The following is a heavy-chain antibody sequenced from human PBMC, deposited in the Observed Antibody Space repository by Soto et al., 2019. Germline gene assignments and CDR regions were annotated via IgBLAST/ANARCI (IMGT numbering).Heavy chain of an antibody. CDR1: GFTFSSYA. CDR2: ISGSGGST. J-gene: IGHJ6*02. CDR3: AKDLRITGTRIYYYYYGMDV. Sequence: GGSLRLSCAASGFTFSSYAMSWVRQAPGKGLEWVSAISGSGGSTYYADSVKGRFTISRDNSKNTLYLQMNSLRAEDTAVYYCAKDLRITGTRIYYYYYGMDVWGQGTTVTVSS. D-gene: IGHD1-20*01. V-gene: IGHV3-23*01.